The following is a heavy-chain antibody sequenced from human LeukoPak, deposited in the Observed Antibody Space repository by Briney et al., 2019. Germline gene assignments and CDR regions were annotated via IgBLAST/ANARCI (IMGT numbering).Heavy chain of an antibody. J-gene: IGHJ4*02. CDR2: IYYSGST. CDR1: GGSISSGDYY. CDR3: AGGHIDDY. Sequence: SETLSLTCTVPGGSISSGDYYWSWIRQPPGKGLEWIGYIYYSGSTHYNPSLKSRVTMSVDTSKNQFSLKLSSVTAADTAVYYCAGGHIDDYWGQGTLVTVSS. V-gene: IGHV4-30-4*01.